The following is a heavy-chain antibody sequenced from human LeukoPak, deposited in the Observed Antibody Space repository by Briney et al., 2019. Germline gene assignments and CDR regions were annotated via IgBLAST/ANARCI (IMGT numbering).Heavy chain of an antibody. J-gene: IGHJ6*02. CDR1: GGSISSGDYY. CDR3: ARDAMVRGVISMYYYYYGMDV. D-gene: IGHD3-10*01. Sequence: SETLSLTCTVSGGSISSGDYYWSWIRQPPGKGLEWIGYIYYSGSTYYNPSLKSRVTISVDTSKNQFSLRLSSVTAADTAVYYCARDAMVRGVISMYYYYYGMDVWGQGTTVTVSS. CDR2: IYYSGST. V-gene: IGHV4-30-4*01.